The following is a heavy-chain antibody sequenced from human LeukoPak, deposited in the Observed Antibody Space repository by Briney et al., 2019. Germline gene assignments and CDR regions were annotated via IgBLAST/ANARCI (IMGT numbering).Heavy chain of an antibody. V-gene: IGHV4-39*01. CDR1: GGSISSSSYY. CDR3: ARQSAGSYDY. D-gene: IGHD1-26*01. Sequence: SETLSLTCTVSGGSISSSSYYWGWIRQPPGKGLEWIGSIYYSGSTYYNPSLKSRVTISVDTSKNQFSLKLSPVTAADTAVYYCARQSAGSYDYWGQGTLVTVSS. CDR2: IYYSGST. J-gene: IGHJ4*02.